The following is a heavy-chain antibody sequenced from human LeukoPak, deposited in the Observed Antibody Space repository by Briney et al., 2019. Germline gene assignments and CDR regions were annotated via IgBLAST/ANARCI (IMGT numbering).Heavy chain of an antibody. J-gene: IGHJ4*02. Sequence: SVKVSCKVSGYTLTELSMHWVRQAPGQGLEWMGGIIPIFGTANYAQKFQGRVTITADESTSTAYMELSSLRSEDTAVYYCARGGARGYSYGTELMYYFDYWGQGTLVTVSS. V-gene: IGHV1-69*13. CDR1: GYTLTELS. D-gene: IGHD5-18*01. CDR2: IIPIFGTA. CDR3: ARGGARGYSYGTELMYYFDY.